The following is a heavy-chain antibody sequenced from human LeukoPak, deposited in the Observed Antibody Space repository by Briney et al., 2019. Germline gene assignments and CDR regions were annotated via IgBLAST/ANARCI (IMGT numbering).Heavy chain of an antibody. CDR2: IWNDGTNK. CDR3: ARGGLMKYYDSSGYYRGVFDY. Sequence: GGSLRLSCAASGFTFSTYGMHWVRQAPGKGLEWVAFIWNDGTNKYYAEFVKGRFTISRDNSKNTLDLQMNSLRAEDTAVYYCARGGLMKYYDSSGYYRGVFDYWGQGTLVTVSS. V-gene: IGHV3-33*08. D-gene: IGHD3-22*01. CDR1: GFTFSTYG. J-gene: IGHJ4*02.